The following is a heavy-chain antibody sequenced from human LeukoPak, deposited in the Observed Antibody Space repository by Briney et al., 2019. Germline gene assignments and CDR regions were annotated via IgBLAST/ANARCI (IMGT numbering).Heavy chain of an antibody. V-gene: IGHV3-13*01. CDR3: ARASGSYFYYYGMDV. CDR2: IGTAGDT. Sequence: GGSLRLSCAASGFTFSSYDMHWVRQATGKGLEWVSAIGTAGDTYYPGSVKGRFTISRENAKNSLYLQMNSLRAGDTAVYYCARASGSYFYYYGMDVWGQGTMVTVSS. CDR1: GFTFSSYD. J-gene: IGHJ6*02. D-gene: IGHD1-26*01.